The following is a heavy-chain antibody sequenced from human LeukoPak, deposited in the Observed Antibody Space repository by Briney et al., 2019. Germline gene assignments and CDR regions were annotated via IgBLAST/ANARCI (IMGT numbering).Heavy chain of an antibody. D-gene: IGHD1-26*01. V-gene: IGHV4-59*02. CDR3: ARDYSGSHDY. J-gene: IGHJ4*02. CDR1: GGSVSSYY. CDR2: IYYSGST. Sequence: SETLSLTCTVSGGSVSSYYWGWIRQPPGKGLEWIGYIYYSGSTNYNPSLKSRVTISVDTSKNQFSLKLSSVTAADTAVYYCARDYSGSHDYWGQGTLVTVSS.